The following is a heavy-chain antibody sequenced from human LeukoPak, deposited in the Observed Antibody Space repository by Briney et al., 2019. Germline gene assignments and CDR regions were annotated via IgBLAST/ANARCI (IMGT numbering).Heavy chain of an antibody. D-gene: IGHD3-22*01. Sequence: SGGSLRLSCAASGFTFSSYWMSWVRQAPGKGLEWVANIKQDGSEKYYVDSVKGRFTISRDNAKNSLYLQVNSLRAEDTAVYYCARDSGPFSGYYCDYWGQGTLVTVSS. V-gene: IGHV3-7*01. CDR2: IKQDGSEK. CDR1: GFTFSSYW. J-gene: IGHJ4*02. CDR3: ARDSGPFSGYYCDY.